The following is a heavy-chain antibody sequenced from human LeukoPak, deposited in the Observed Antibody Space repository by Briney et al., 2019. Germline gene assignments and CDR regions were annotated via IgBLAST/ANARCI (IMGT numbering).Heavy chain of an antibody. CDR3: ARGEGYCSSTSCYTTDDAFDI. CDR2: IKQDGSEK. CDR1: GFTFSTYW. V-gene: IGHV3-7*01. D-gene: IGHD2-2*02. J-gene: IGHJ3*02. Sequence: GGSLRLSCAASGFTFSTYWMSWVRQAPGKGLEWVANIKQDGSEKYYLDSVKGRFTISRDNAKNSLYLQMNSLRAEDTAVYYCARGEGYCSSTSCYTTDDAFDIWGQGTMVTVSS.